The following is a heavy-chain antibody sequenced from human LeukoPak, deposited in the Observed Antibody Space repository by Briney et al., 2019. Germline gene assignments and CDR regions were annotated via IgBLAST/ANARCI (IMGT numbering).Heavy chain of an antibody. CDR1: GFTFSSYG. V-gene: IGHV3-30*03. CDR3: ATPTVVTPALLWYFDL. J-gene: IGHJ2*01. CDR2: ISYDGSNK. D-gene: IGHD4-23*01. Sequence: GGSLRLSCAAPGFTFSSYGMHWVRQAPGKGLEWVAVISYDGSNKYYADSVKGRFTISRDNSKNTLYLQMNSLRAEDTAVYYCATPTVVTPALLWYFDLWGRGTLVTVSS.